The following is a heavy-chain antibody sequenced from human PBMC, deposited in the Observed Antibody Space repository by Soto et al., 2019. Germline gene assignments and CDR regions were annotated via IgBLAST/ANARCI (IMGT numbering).Heavy chain of an antibody. CDR2: IWDDGSNK. V-gene: IGHV3-30-3*01. D-gene: IGHD5-12*01. Sequence: PGGSLRLSCAASGFTFSSYAMHWVRQAPGTGLEWVAIIWDDGSNKYYVDSVKGRFTISRDNSKNTLYLQMNSLRTEDTAVYYCARDHAMATIPLYNFDYWGQGTLVTVSS. CDR3: ARDHAMATIPLYNFDY. J-gene: IGHJ4*01. CDR1: GFTFSSYA.